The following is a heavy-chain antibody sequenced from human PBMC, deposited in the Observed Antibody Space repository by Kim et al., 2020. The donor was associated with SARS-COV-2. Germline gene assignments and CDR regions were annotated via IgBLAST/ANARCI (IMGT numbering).Heavy chain of an antibody. CDR2: INGGDGNT. J-gene: IGHJ5*02. V-gene: IGHV1-3*01. D-gene: IGHD6-13*01. CDR1: GNTFTTYK. CDR3: TSTSVVGT. Sequence: SVKVSCKASGNTFTTYKIHWVRQAPGQRLEWMGRINGGDGNTIYSQNFQGRVTITRDTFATTAYMELSSLRSEDTAVYYCTSTSVVGTWGQGTLVTVSS.